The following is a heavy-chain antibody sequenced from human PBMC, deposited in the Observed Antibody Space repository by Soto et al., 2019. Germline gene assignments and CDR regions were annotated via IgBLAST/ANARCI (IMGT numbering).Heavy chain of an antibody. V-gene: IGHV4-59*08. CDR2: IYYSGST. CDR1: GGSISSYY. J-gene: IGHJ4*02. D-gene: IGHD6-13*01. CDR3: ARLRDSSSWYYFDY. Sequence: SETLSLTCTVSGGSISSYYWSWIRQPPGKGLEWIGYIYYSGSTNYNPSLKSRVTISVDTSKNQFSLKLSSVTAADTAVYYCARLRDSSSWYYFDYWGQGTLVTVSS.